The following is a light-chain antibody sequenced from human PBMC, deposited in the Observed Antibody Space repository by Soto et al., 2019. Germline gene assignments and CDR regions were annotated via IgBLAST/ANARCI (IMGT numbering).Light chain of an antibody. CDR2: AAS. J-gene: IGKJ1*01. V-gene: IGKV1-39*01. CDR1: QSISSY. Sequence: DIQITESPCSLSASVVDRVTITCRASQSISSYLNWYQQKPGKAPKLLIYAASSLQSGVPSRFSGSGSGTDFTLTISSLQPEDFATYYCQQSYSTPRTFGQGTKVDI. CDR3: QQSYSTPRT.